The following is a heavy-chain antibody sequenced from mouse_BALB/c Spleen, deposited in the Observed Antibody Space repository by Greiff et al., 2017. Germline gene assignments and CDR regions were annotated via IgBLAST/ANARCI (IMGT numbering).Heavy chain of an antibody. CDR2: ISPGNGDI. V-gene: IGHV1S53*02. CDR3: KRSRYYGSLSFAY. Sequence: QVQLQQPGAELVRPGASVKLSCKASGYTFTSYWINWVKQKPEQGLEWIGYISPGNGDIKYNEKFKGKATLTADKSSSTAYMQLNSLTSEDSAVYFCKRSRYYGSLSFAYWGQGTLVTVSA. J-gene: IGHJ3*01. CDR1: GYTFTSYW. D-gene: IGHD1-1*01.